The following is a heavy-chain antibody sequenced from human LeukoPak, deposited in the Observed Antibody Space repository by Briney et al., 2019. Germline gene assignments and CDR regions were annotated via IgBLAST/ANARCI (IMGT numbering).Heavy chain of an antibody. CDR3: AREPELVWFDP. D-gene: IGHD1-14*01. CDR1: GGSVSSGSYY. CDR2: IYYSGSA. V-gene: IGHV4-61*01. Sequence: SETLSLTCTVSGGSVSSGSYYWSWIRQPPGKGLEWIGYIYYSGSANYNPSLKSRVTISVDTSKNQFSLKLSSVTAADTAVYYCAREPELVWFDPWGQGTLVTVSS. J-gene: IGHJ5*02.